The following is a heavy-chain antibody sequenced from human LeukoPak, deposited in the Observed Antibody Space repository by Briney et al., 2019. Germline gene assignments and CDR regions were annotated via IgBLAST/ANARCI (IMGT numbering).Heavy chain of an antibody. J-gene: IGHJ4*02. CDR1: GFTFSSYG. V-gene: IGHV3-30*02. CDR3: AKDRLEDYYDSSGYRPDPFDY. D-gene: IGHD3-22*01. CDR2: IRYDGSNK. Sequence: GGSLRLSCAASGFTFSSYGMHWVRQAPGKGLEWVAFIRYDGSNKYYADSVKGRFTISRDNSKNTLYLQMNSLRAEDTAVYYCAKDRLEDYYDSSGYRPDPFDYWGQGTLVTVSS.